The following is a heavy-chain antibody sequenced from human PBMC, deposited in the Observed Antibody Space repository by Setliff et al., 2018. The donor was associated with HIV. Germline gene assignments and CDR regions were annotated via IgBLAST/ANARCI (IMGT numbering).Heavy chain of an antibody. CDR2: ISSNTIYI. CDR1: GFTLSTYT. Sequence: PGGSLRLSCAASGFTLSTYTMNWVRQAPGKGLEWISSISSNTIYIYYADSVRGRFTISRDNAKNSLYLQMNSLSAEDSGVYFCAKDLNGGDFHHWGQGTLVTVSS. J-gene: IGHJ4*02. V-gene: IGHV3-21*01. CDR3: AKDLNGGDFHH. D-gene: IGHD2-21*01.